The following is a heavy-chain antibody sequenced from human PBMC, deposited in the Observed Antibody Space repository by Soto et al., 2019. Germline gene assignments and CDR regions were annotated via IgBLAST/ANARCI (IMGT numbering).Heavy chain of an antibody. Sequence: QVQLVESGGGVVQPGTSQRLSCAASGFTFSTYGMHWVRQTPGKGLEWVAIIWYEGLNIYYADSVKGRFTISRDDSKNTVYLEMNSLRPGDTAVYYCARAGPYCGSDCYPWAFDIWGHGTVVTVSS. D-gene: IGHD2-21*02. CDR1: GFTFSTYG. CDR2: IWYEGLNI. CDR3: ARAGPYCGSDCYPWAFDI. V-gene: IGHV3-33*01. J-gene: IGHJ3*02.